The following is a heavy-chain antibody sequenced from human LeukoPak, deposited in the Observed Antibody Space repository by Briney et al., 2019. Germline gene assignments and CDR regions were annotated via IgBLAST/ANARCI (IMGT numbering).Heavy chain of an antibody. D-gene: IGHD3-9*01. Sequence: PSETLSLTCGVYGGSFSGYYWSWIRQPPGKGLEWIGEIDHSGSTNYYPSLKSRVTISLDTSKNQFSLKVSSVTAADTAVYYCARGPPTTYFDWEFDYWGQGTLVTVSS. CDR1: GGSFSGYY. J-gene: IGHJ4*02. V-gene: IGHV4-34*01. CDR2: IDHSGST. CDR3: ARGPPTTYFDWEFDY.